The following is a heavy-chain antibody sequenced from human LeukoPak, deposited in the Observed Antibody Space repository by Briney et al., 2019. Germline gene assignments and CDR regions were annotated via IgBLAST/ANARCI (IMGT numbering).Heavy chain of an antibody. CDR3: ARVRGLFGSYPLRVFDY. J-gene: IGHJ4*02. V-gene: IGHV4-61*01. CDR2: IYYSGST. Sequence: PSETLSLTCTVSGGSISSGSYHWSWIRQPPGKGLEWIGYIYYSGSTNYNPSLKSRVTISVDTSKNQFSLKLSSVTAADTAVYYCARVRGLFGSYPLRVFDYWGQGTLVTVSS. CDR1: GGSISSGSYH. D-gene: IGHD3-16*02.